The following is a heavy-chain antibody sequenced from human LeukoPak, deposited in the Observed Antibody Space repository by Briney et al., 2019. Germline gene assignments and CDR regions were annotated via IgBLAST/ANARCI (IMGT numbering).Heavy chain of an antibody. CDR3: GRGWAVDF. Sequence: GRSLRLSCAASGFTFSSYAMHWVRQAPGKGLEWVAVISYDGSNKYYADSVKGRFTISRDNSKNTLYLQMNSLRAEDTAVYCCGRGWAVDFWGQGTLVTVSS. J-gene: IGHJ4*02. CDR1: GFTFSSYA. V-gene: IGHV3-30-3*01. CDR2: ISYDGSNK. D-gene: IGHD5-24*01.